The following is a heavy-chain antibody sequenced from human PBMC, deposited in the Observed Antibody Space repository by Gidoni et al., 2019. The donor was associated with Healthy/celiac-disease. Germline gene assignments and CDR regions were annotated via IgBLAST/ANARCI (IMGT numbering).Heavy chain of an antibody. CDR2: ISSNGGST. CDR1: GFTFSRYA. Sequence: EVQLVESGGGLVQPGGSLRLSCAASGFTFSRYAMHWVRQPPGKGLEYVAAISSNGGSTYYANSVKGRFTISRDNSKNTLYLQMGSLRAEDMAVYYCARARPGTTGTTGLDYWGQGTLVTVSS. D-gene: IGHD1-1*01. CDR3: ARARPGTTGTTGLDY. V-gene: IGHV3-64*01. J-gene: IGHJ4*02.